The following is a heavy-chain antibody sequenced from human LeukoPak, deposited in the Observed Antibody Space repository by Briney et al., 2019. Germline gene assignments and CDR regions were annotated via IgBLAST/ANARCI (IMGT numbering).Heavy chain of an antibody. J-gene: IGHJ4*02. V-gene: IGHV3-23*01. CDR1: GFAFSSYA. CDR3: AKGPSRNIAAAGTDY. CDR2: ISGSGGST. Sequence: GGSLRLSCAASGFAFSSYAMSWVRQAPGKGLEWVSAISGSGGSTYYADSVKGRFTISRDNSKNTLYLQMNSLRAEDTAVYYCAKGPSRNIAAAGTDYWGQGTLVTVSS. D-gene: IGHD6-13*01.